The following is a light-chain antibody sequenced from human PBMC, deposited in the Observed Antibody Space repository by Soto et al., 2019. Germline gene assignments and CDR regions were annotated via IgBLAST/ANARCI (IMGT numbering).Light chain of an antibody. Sequence: QSVLSQPPSASGSPGQSVTISCTGTSSDVGGYNYVSWYQQHPGKAPKLMIYEVSKRPSGVPDRFSGSKSGNTASLTVSGLQPEEDSNYYCSSYAGSNNVVFGGGTQLTVL. CDR1: SSDVGGYNY. CDR3: SSYAGSNNVV. J-gene: IGLJ2*01. V-gene: IGLV2-8*01. CDR2: EVS.